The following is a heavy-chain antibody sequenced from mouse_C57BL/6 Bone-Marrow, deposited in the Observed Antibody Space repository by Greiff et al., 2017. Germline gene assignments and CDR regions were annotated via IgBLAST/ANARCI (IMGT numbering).Heavy chain of an antibody. CDR1: GYTFTSYW. J-gene: IGHJ1*03. CDR3: AREGFITTVVALYWYFDV. V-gene: IGHV1-69*01. Sequence: VQLQQPGAELVMPGASVKLSCKASGYTFTSYWMHWVKQRPGQGLEWIGEIDPSDSYTNYNQKFKGTSTLTVAKSSSTAYMQLSSLTSEDSAVYYCAREGFITTVVALYWYFDVWGTGTTVTVSS. D-gene: IGHD1-1*01. CDR2: IDPSDSYT.